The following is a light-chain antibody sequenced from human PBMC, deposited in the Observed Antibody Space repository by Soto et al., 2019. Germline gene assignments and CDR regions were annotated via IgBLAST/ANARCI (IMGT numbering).Light chain of an antibody. Sequence: QSALTQPASVSGSPGQSITISCTGASSDVGGYDYVFWYQQHPGKAPKLMIYEVSNRPSGVSNRFSGSKSANTASLTISGLQAEDEADYYCTSYTRSSTYVFGTGTKLTVL. V-gene: IGLV2-14*01. J-gene: IGLJ1*01. CDR1: SSDVGGYDY. CDR2: EVS. CDR3: TSYTRSSTYV.